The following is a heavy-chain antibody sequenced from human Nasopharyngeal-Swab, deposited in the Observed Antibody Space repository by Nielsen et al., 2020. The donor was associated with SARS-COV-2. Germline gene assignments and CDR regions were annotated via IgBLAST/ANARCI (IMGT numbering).Heavy chain of an antibody. V-gene: IGHV4-61*02. CDR1: GGSISGGGFF. CDR3: TRDVNGYYDILTGFYRDYYYYMDV. D-gene: IGHD3-9*01. Sequence: SETLSLTCTVSGGSISGGGFFWSWLRRPAGKGIEWIGRIYDSGGANYNPSLRGRVTMSLDTSNNQFSLKLTSVTAADTAVYYCTRDVNGYYDILTGFYRDYYYYMDVWGQGTPVTVSS. J-gene: IGHJ6*02. CDR2: IYDSGGA.